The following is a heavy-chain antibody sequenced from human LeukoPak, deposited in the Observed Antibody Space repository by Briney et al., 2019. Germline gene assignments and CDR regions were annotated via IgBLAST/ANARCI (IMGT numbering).Heavy chain of an antibody. J-gene: IGHJ4*02. CDR3: AKAGPGAVAGDFDY. V-gene: IGHV3-30*18. D-gene: IGHD6-19*01. Sequence: GGSLRLSCAASGFTFSSYGMHWVRQAPGKGLEWVAVISYDGSNKYYADSVKGRFTISRDNSKNTLYLQMNSLRAEDTAVYYCAKAGPGAVAGDFDYWGQGTLVTVSS. CDR1: GFTFSSYG. CDR2: ISYDGSNK.